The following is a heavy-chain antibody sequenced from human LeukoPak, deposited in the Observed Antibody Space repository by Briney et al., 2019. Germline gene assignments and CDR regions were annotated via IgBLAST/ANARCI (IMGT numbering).Heavy chain of an antibody. J-gene: IGHJ3*02. Sequence: PGGSLRLSCAAYGFTFSNFAMVWVRQAPGKGPEFVAGINENGGSTYYPDSVKGRFTISRDSSKNTLYLQMGSLRAEDMAVYYCAREGIGNYNDAFGIWGQGTMVTVSS. D-gene: IGHD1-7*01. CDR2: INENGGST. CDR1: GFTFSNFA. CDR3: AREGIGNYNDAFGI. V-gene: IGHV3-64*02.